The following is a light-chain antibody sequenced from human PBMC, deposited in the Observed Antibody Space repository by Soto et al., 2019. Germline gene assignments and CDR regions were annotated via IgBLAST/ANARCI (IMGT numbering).Light chain of an antibody. CDR3: LQYNDWPVYT. V-gene: IGKV3-15*01. J-gene: IGKJ2*01. CDR2: AAS. CDR1: QSVSTH. Sequence: EVVMTQSPGNLSVSPGERATLSCRASQSVSTHLAWYQQKPGQAPKLLIYAASTRVTGISARFSGSGSGTEFSLTISSLQSEDFGIYYCLQYNDWPVYTFGQGT.